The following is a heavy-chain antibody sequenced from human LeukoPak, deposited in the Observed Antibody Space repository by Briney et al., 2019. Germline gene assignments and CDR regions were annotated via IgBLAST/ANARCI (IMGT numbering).Heavy chain of an antibody. CDR1: GFTFDDYA. D-gene: IGHD2-2*01. J-gene: IGHJ4*02. CDR2: ISWNSDSI. V-gene: IGHV3-9*01. Sequence: GGSLRPSCAASGFTFDDYAMHWVRQAPGKDLEWVSGISWNSDSIGYADSVKGRFTISRDNAKNSLYLQMNSLRAEDTALYYCAKDSAAASFDYWGQGTLVSVSS. CDR3: AKDSAAASFDY.